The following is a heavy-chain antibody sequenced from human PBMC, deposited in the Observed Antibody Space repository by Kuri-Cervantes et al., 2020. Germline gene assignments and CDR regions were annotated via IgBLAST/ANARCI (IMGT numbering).Heavy chain of an antibody. V-gene: IGHV3-21*03. D-gene: IGHD4-17*01. CDR2: ISSFSTYI. J-gene: IGHJ4*02. CDR1: GFPFTSYS. Sequence: GGSLRLSCSASGFPFTSYSMNWVRQAPGKGLEWVSSISSFSTYIYYADSVEGRFTVSRDNAKNSLYLQMSSLGAEDTAVYYCARDLSHDYGDYIFDYWGQGTLVTVSS. CDR3: ARDLSHDYGDYIFDY.